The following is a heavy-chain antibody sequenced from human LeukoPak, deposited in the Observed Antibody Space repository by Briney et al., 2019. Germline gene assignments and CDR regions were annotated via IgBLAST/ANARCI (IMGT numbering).Heavy chain of an antibody. D-gene: IGHD5-12*01. CDR1: GYTFTRYY. CDR3: ARDRIVATIIDYFDY. J-gene: IGHJ4*02. V-gene: IGHV1-2*02. Sequence: SVKVSCKASGYTFTRYYMHWVGQAPGQGLEWMGWINPNSGGTNYAQNFQCSVTMTRDTSISTAYLELRRLRSDDTAVYYCARDRIVATIIDYFDYWGQGTLVIVSS. CDR2: INPNSGGT.